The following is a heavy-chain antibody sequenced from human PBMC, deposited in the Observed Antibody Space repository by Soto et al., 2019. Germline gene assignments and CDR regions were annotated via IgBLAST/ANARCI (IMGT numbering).Heavy chain of an antibody. CDR1: GFSLSDYG. J-gene: IGHJ4*02. D-gene: IGHD2-21*01. Sequence: QVHLVESGGGVVQPGRSLRLSCTASGFSLSDYGMHWVRQAPGKGLEWVAFISFDGGDTYYADSLRGRFTVSRDNSKDTLYLQVNSLRDDDTAVFYCARGRWQKYCANPYCFTFDSWGQGTLVTASS. V-gene: IGHV3-30*03. CDR2: ISFDGGDT. CDR3: ARGRWQKYCANPYCFTFDS.